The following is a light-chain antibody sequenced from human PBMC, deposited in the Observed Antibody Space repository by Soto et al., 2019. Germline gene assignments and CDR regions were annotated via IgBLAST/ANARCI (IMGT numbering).Light chain of an antibody. J-gene: IGKJ4*01. V-gene: IGKV3-11*01. CDR3: QQRTDWPLLT. CDR1: QSVSNY. CDR2: DAS. Sequence: EIVLTQSPATLSLSPGERATLSCRASQSVSNYLAWYQQKPGQAPRLLIYDASNRATGIPARFSGSGSGTDFTITISSLEPEDFAVYHCQQRTDWPLLTCGGGTNVEIK.